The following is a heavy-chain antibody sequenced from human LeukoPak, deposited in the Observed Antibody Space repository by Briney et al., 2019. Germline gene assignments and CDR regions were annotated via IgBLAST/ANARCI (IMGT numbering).Heavy chain of an antibody. CDR1: GYTFTNYD. D-gene: IGHD6-13*01. Sequence: ASVKVSCKASGYTFTNYDINWVRQATGQGLEWTGWLNPNSGNTGYAQKFQGRVTMTRNISVNTAYMELTSLRSDDTAVYYCARGQGSHGQQLGDYWGQGTLVTVSS. V-gene: IGHV1-8*01. CDR2: LNPNSGNT. J-gene: IGHJ4*02. CDR3: ARGQGSHGQQLGDY.